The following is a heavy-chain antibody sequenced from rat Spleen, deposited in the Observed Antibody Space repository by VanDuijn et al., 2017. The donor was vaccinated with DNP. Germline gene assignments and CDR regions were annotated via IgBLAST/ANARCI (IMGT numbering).Heavy chain of an antibody. CDR1: GFTFSDCY. Sequence: EVQLVESGGGLVQPGRSLKLSCAASGFTFSDCYMAWVRQAPTKGLEWVATISYDGTSTYYRDSVKGRFTISRDNAQSTLYLQMDSLRSEDTATYYCARHRTIMPYYYSMDAWGQGASVTVSS. CDR2: ISYDGTST. D-gene: IGHD1-12*01. V-gene: IGHV5-7*01. CDR3: ARHRTIMPYYYSMDA. J-gene: IGHJ4*01.